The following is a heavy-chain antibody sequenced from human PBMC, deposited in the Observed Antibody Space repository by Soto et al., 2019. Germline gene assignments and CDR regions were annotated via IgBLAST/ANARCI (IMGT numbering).Heavy chain of an antibody. V-gene: IGHV4-34*01. CDR1: GGSFSGYY. CDR3: ARDNILTGFKREYYYYGMDV. Sequence: SETLSLTCAVYGGSFSGYYWSWIRQPPGKGLEWIGEINHSGSTNYNPSLKSRVTISVDTSKNQFSLKLSSVTAADTAVYYCARDNILTGFKREYYYYGMDVWGQGTTVTVSS. CDR2: INHSGST. J-gene: IGHJ6*02. D-gene: IGHD3-9*01.